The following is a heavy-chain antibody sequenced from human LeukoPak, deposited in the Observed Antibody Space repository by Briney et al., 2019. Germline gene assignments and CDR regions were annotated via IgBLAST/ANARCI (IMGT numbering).Heavy chain of an antibody. CDR3: AKVGSPGDY. CDR2: ISGGGDIT. V-gene: IGHV3-23*01. D-gene: IGHD5-12*01. CDR1: GFTFSNYV. Sequence: GGSLRLSCAASGFTFSNYVTSWVRQAPGKGLEWVSSISGGGDITYYADSVKGRFTISRDNSKNTLYLQMNSLRAEDTAVYYCAKVGSPGDYWGQGTLVTVSS. J-gene: IGHJ4*02.